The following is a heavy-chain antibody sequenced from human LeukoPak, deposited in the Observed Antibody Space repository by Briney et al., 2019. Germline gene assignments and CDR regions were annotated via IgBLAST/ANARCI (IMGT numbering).Heavy chain of an antibody. CDR2: IYYSGTT. CDR3: ASRYSTGLHFDF. Sequence: LSETLSLTCTVSGGSISSSSYYWGWIRQPPGKGLEWIGSIYYSGTTYYNPSLKSRVAISVDTSRNQFSLRLNSITAADTAVYYCASRYSTGLHFDFWGQGTLVPVSS. D-gene: IGHD2-8*02. J-gene: IGHJ4*02. CDR1: GGSISSSSYY. V-gene: IGHV4-39*07.